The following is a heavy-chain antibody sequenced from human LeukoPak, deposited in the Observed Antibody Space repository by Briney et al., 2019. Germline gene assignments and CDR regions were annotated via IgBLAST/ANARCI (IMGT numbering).Heavy chain of an antibody. D-gene: IGHD5-12*01. V-gene: IGHV1-18*01. CDR2: ISAYNGNT. CDR1: GYTFTNYG. Sequence: ASVKVSCKASGYTFTNYGFSWVRQAPGQGLEWMGWISAYNGNTNYAQKLQGRVTMTTDTSTSTAYMELRSLRSDDTAVYYCARVSVARDVDYWGQGTLVTVSS. CDR3: ARVSVARDVDY. J-gene: IGHJ4*02.